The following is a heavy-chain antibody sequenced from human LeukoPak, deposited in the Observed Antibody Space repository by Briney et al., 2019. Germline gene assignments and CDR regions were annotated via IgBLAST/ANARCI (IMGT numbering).Heavy chain of an antibody. CDR1: GFTFSSYG. D-gene: IGHD2-2*01. CDR3: ATLDSTKSVF. J-gene: IGHJ1*01. CDR2: IRYDGSNK. Sequence: GGSLRLSCAASGFTFSSYGMHWVRQAPGKGLEWVAFIRYDGSNKYYADSVKGRFTISRDNSKNTLYLQMNSLRAEDTARYYCATLDSTKSVFWGRGTAVTVSS. V-gene: IGHV3-30*02.